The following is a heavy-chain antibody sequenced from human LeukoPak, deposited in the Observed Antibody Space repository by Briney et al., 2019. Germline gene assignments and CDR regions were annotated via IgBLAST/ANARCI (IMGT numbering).Heavy chain of an antibody. Sequence: ASVKVSCKASGYTFTGYHVHWVRQAPGQGLEWMGWISAYNGNTNYAQKLQGRVTMTTDTSTSTAYMELRSLRSDDTAVYYCAREGKRGEFDYWGQGTLVTVSS. V-gene: IGHV1-18*04. D-gene: IGHD3-16*01. CDR2: ISAYNGNT. CDR3: AREGKRGEFDY. J-gene: IGHJ4*02. CDR1: GYTFTGYH.